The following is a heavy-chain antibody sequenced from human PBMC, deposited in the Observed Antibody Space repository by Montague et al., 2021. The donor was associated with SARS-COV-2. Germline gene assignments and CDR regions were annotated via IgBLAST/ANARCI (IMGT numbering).Heavy chain of an antibody. CDR1: GGSITSSAYF. CDR3: ASLGSPAYCCGDRYLRDSGTAV. CDR2: IYYSGNT. V-gene: IGHV4-39*01. Sequence: SETLSLTYTVSGGSITSSAYFWSWIRQSPGKGLEWIGTIYYSGNTYSNPSLKSRLTISMDTSKSQVSLKINSVTAADTAVYFCASLGSPAYCCGDRYLRDSGTAVWGQGTRVTVSS. D-gene: IGHD2-21*02. J-gene: IGHJ6*02.